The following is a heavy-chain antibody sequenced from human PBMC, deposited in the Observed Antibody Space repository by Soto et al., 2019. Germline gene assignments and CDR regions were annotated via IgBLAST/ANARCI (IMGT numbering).Heavy chain of an antibody. J-gene: IGHJ6*02. D-gene: IGHD2-15*01. V-gene: IGHV1-18*01. CDR1: GYTFTSYG. Sequence: QVQLVQSGAEVKKPGASVKVSCKASGYTFTSYGISWVRQAPGQGLEWMGWISAYNGNTNYAQKLQGRVTMTTDTSTSTAYMELRSLRSDDTAVYDCATCSGGSCYWGGDYYYYGMDVWGQGTTVTVSS. CDR3: ATCSGGSCYWGGDYYYYGMDV. CDR2: ISAYNGNT.